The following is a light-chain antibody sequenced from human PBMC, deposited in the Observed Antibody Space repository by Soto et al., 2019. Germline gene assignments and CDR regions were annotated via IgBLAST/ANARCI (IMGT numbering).Light chain of an antibody. V-gene: IGKV1-39*01. CDR1: QSISSY. J-gene: IGKJ5*01. Sequence: DIQMTQSPSSLSASVGDRVTISCRASQSISSYLNWYQQKPGKAPKLLISATSTLESGVPSRFSGSGSGTDFTLSIISLQPEDFATYYCQQSYNTPPTFGQGTRLETK. CDR2: ATS. CDR3: QQSYNTPPT.